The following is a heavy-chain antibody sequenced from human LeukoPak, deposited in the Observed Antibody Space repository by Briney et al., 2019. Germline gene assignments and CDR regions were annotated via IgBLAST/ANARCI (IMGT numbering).Heavy chain of an antibody. CDR2: ISYDGSNK. CDR3: AKDPRRYYIVTAFFDY. CDR1: GFTFSSYA. D-gene: IGHD2-21*02. J-gene: IGHJ4*02. V-gene: IGHV3-30-3*01. Sequence: PGRSLRLSCAASGFTFSSYAMHWVRQAPGKGLEWVAVISYDGSNKYYADSVKGRFTISRDNSKNTLYLQMNSLRAEDTAVYYCAKDPRRYYIVTAFFDYWGQGTLVTVSS.